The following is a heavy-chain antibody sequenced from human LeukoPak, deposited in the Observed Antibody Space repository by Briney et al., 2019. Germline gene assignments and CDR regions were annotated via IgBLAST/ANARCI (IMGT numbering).Heavy chain of an antibody. V-gene: IGHV4-34*01. CDR1: GGSFSGYY. J-gene: IGHJ4*02. Sequence: PSETLSLTCAVYGGSFSGYYWSWIRQPPGKGLEWSGEINHSGSTNYNPSLKSRVTISVDKSKNQFSLKLSSVTAADTTVYYCARRTTVTIPFGYWGQGTLVTVSS. D-gene: IGHD4-11*01. CDR3: ARRTTVTIPFGY. CDR2: INHSGST.